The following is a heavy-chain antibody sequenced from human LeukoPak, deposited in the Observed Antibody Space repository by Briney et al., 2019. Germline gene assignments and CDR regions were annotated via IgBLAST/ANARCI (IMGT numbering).Heavy chain of an antibody. V-gene: IGHV4-59*01. Sequence: SETLSLTCTVSGGSISSYDWSWIRQPPGKGLEWIGYIYYSGSTNYNPSLKSRVTISVDTSKNQFSLKLSSVTDADTAVYYCARDAAAPYLNNWYFDLWGRGTLVTVSS. CDR1: GGSISSYD. CDR2: IYYSGST. J-gene: IGHJ2*01. D-gene: IGHD2/OR15-2a*01. CDR3: ARDAAAPYLNNWYFDL.